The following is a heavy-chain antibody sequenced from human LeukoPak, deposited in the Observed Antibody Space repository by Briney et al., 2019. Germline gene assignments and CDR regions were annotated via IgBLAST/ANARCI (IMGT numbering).Heavy chain of an antibody. Sequence: PSETLSLTCTVSGHSIGNFYWNWIRHSPGKGLECSGYIYYSGTTTYNTSLKSRVVISLGMSRTQFSLRLDSVTAADTAVNYVFQAEDGIRDFEPWGQGTLVTVSS. J-gene: IGHJ5*02. CDR1: GHSIGNFY. D-gene: IGHD3-9*01. V-gene: IGHV4-59*01. CDR3: FQAEDGIRDFEP. CDR2: IYYSGTT.